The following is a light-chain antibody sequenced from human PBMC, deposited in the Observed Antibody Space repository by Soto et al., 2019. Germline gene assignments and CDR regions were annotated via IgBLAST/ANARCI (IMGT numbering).Light chain of an antibody. J-gene: IGKJ4*01. Sequence: DIHMTQSPSSLSASVGERVTITCRASQSICSYLNWYQQKPGKAPKLLIYAASSLQSGVPSRFSGSGSGTDFTLTISSLQPEDFATYYCQQSYSTPLTFGGGTKVEIK. V-gene: IGKV1-39*01. CDR1: QSICSY. CDR3: QQSYSTPLT. CDR2: AAS.